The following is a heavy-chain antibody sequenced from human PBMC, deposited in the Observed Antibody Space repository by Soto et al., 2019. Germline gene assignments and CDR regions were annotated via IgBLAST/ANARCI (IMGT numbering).Heavy chain of an antibody. CDR2: IIPIFGTP. CDR1: GWAFSNSL. D-gene: IGHD2-21*01. Sequence: QVQLVQSGAEVMKPGCSVKVSCRASGWAFSNSLISWVRQAPGQGLEWMGWIIPIFGTPNYAQNVQGRVTITADEYTSTVYMELNSLRSEDTAMYYCARGNTDSDDQSYYFDYWGQGTQVTVSS. J-gene: IGHJ4*02. CDR3: ARGNTDSDDQSYYFDY. V-gene: IGHV1-69*01.